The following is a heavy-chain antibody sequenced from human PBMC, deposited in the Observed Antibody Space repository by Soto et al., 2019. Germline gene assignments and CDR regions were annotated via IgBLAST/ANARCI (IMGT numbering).Heavy chain of an antibody. CDR2: ISSSGSTI. Sequence: GGSLRLSCAASGFTFSDYYMSWIRQAPGKGLEWVSYISSSGSTIYYADSVKGRFTISRDNAKNALYLQMNSLRAEDTAVYYCARDMDPTFIDYFDYWGQGTLVTVSS. V-gene: IGHV3-11*01. CDR3: ARDMDPTFIDYFDY. CDR1: GFTFSDYY. J-gene: IGHJ4*02. D-gene: IGHD3-16*02.